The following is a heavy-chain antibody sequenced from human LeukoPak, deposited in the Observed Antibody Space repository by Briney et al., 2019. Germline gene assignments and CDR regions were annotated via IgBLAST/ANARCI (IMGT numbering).Heavy chain of an antibody. CDR1: GFSLSTSGVG. V-gene: IGHV2-5*01. Sequence: SGPTLVKPTQTLTLTCTFSGFSLSTSGVGVGWIRQPPGKALEWLALIYWNDDKRYSPSLNSRLTITKDTSKNQVVLTMTNMDPVDTATYYCAHRSAVAGSFLRMGYFDYWGQGTLVTVSS. CDR3: AHRSAVAGSFLRMGYFDY. J-gene: IGHJ4*02. D-gene: IGHD6-19*01. CDR2: IYWNDDK.